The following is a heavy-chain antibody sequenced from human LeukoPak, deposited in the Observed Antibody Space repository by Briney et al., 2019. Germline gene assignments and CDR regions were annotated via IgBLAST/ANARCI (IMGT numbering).Heavy chain of an antibody. D-gene: IGHD3-22*01. V-gene: IGHV4-34*01. J-gene: IGHJ4*02. CDR2: INHSGST. Sequence: SETLSLTCAVYGGSFSGYYWSWIRQPPGKGLELIGEINHSGSTNYNPSLKSRVAISVDTSKNQFSLKLSSVTAADTAVYYCANRKKYYYDSSGYWTPDYWGQGTLVTVSS. CDR3: ANRKKYYYDSSGYWTPDY. CDR1: GGSFSGYY.